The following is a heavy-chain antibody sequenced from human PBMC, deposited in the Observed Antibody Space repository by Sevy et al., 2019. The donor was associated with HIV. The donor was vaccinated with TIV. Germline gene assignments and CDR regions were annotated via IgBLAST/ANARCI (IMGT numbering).Heavy chain of an antibody. CDR3: ARVPFIAAAGYYYYYGMDV. D-gene: IGHD6-13*01. CDR1: GGTFSSYA. Sequence: ASVKVSCKASGGTFSSYAISWVRQAPGQGLEWMGGIIPIFGTANYAQKFQGRVTITADESTSTAYMELSSLSSEDTAVYYCARVPFIAAAGYYYYYGMDVWGQGTTVTVSS. V-gene: IGHV1-69*13. CDR2: IIPIFGTA. J-gene: IGHJ6*02.